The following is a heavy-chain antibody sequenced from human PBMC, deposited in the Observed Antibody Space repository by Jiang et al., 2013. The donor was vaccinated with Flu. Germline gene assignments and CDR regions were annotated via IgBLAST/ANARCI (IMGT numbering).Heavy chain of an antibody. CDR3: ARAPSSSWNTYYYYYGMDV. D-gene: IGHD6-13*01. J-gene: IGHJ6*02. V-gene: IGHV4-59*01. Sequence: LLKPSETLSLTCTVSGGSISSYYWSWIRQPPGKGLEWIGYIYYSGSTNYNPSLKSRVTISVDTSKNQFSLKLSSVTAADTAVYYCARAPSSSWNTYYYYYGMDVWGQGTTVTVSS. CDR1: GGSISSYY. CDR2: IYYSGST.